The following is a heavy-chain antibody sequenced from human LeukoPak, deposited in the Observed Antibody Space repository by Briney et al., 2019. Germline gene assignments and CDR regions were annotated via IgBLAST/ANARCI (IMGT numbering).Heavy chain of an antibody. CDR2: IRQDGSGK. J-gene: IGHJ4*02. V-gene: IGHV3-7*01. CDR1: VFTLSSYW. CDR3: AKYHYGSGTSLGY. Sequence: GWSLRLSCAASVFTLSSYWMSWVRQAPGKGLEGVANIRQDGSGKYYVDSVTGRFTISRDNGKNSLYLQMNSLRAEDTAVYYCAKYHYGSGTSLGYWGQGTLVTVSS. D-gene: IGHD3-10*01.